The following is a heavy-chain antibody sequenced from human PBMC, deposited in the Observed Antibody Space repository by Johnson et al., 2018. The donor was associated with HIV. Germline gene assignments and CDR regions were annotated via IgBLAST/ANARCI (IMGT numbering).Heavy chain of an antibody. V-gene: IGHV3-53*01. CDR2: IYSVGST. D-gene: IGHD2-15*01. J-gene: IGHJ3*02. CDR3: ARDHLRRSHAFDI. Sequence: VQLVESGGGLIQPGGSLRLSCSASGFTVSSNYMTWVRQAPGKGLEWVSVIYSVGSTYYADPVKGRFTISRDNSKNTLYLQMNSLRAEDTAVYYCARDHLRRSHAFDIWGQGTMVTVSS. CDR1: GFTVSSNY.